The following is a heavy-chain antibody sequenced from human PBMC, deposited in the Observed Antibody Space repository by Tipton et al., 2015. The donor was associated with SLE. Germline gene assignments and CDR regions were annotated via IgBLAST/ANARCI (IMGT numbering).Heavy chain of an antibody. D-gene: IGHD5-24*01. CDR1: GGSLSSGGYY. V-gene: IGHV4-61*02. Sequence: TLSLTCTVSGGSLSSGGYYWTWIRQPAGKGLEWIGRIYVGGTTNYNPSLKSRVAISVDTSKNQFSLKLSSVTTADTAMYYCARAPPAPLLQYSRPAFDIWGQGTMVTVSS. J-gene: IGHJ3*02. CDR2: IYVGGTT. CDR3: ARAPPAPLLQYSRPAFDI.